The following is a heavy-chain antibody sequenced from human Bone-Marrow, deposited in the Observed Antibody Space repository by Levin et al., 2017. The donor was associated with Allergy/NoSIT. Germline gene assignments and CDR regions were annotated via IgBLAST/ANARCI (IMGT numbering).Heavy chain of an antibody. CDR3: VNIYRTWRSRVKDVDF. Sequence: PGGSLRLSCVASGFDFSDSGMSWVRQAPGKGLEWVAVISDFGGDPFYADSVTGRFTLSTDHSTNTLYLPMTSLRGEETDVYFCVNIYRTWRSRVKDVDFWGQGALVTVSS. V-gene: IGHV3-23*01. CDR2: ISDFGGDP. D-gene: IGHD1-14*01. J-gene: IGHJ4*02. CDR1: GFDFSDSG.